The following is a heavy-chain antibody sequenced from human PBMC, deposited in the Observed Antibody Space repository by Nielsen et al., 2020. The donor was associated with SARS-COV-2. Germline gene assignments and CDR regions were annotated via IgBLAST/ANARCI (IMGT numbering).Heavy chain of an antibody. D-gene: IGHD3-22*01. J-gene: IGHJ3*02. V-gene: IGHV3-21*01. Sequence: GGSLRLSCAASGFAFSGYSMNWVRQAPGKGLEWVSSISSSSSYIYYADSVKGRFTISRDNAKNSLYLQMNSLRAEDTAVYYCANFDGSGYNAFDIWGQGTMVTVSS. CDR2: ISSSSSYI. CDR3: ANFDGSGYNAFDI. CDR1: GFAFSGYS.